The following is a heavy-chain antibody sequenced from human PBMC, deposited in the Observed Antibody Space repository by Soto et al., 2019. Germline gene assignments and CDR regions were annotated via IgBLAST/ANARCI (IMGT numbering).Heavy chain of an antibody. D-gene: IGHD2-21*02. Sequence: EAQLVESGGGLVKPGGSERLSCAASGFTFSSYSMNWVRQAPGKGLEWVSSISSSTSYIYYADSVKGRFTISRDNAKNSLYLQMNSLRAEDTAVYYCARGLNGGNSAWGQGTLVTVSS. CDR2: ISSSTSYI. V-gene: IGHV3-21*01. CDR1: GFTFSSYS. CDR3: ARGLNGGNSA. J-gene: IGHJ5*02.